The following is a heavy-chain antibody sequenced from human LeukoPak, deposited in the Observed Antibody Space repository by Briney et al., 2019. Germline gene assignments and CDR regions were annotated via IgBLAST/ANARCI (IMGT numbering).Heavy chain of an antibody. CDR1: GGSISSYY. CDR3: ARYDMKKFFDY. D-gene: IGHD3-9*01. J-gene: IGHJ4*02. CDR2: IYDSGST. V-gene: IGHV4-59*07. Sequence: SDTLSLTCSVSGGSISSYYWSWIRQPPGKGQEWIGYIYDSGSTNYNPSLKGRVTISEDTSKNQFSLKLSSVTAADTAMYYCARYDMKKFFDYWGQGILVTVSS.